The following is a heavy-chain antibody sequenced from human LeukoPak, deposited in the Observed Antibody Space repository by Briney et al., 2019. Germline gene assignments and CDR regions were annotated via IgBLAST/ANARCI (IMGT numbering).Heavy chain of an antibody. V-gene: IGHV4-59*01. CDR3: ARGFNWFDP. Sequence: PSETLSLTCTVSGGSINSYYWSWIRQPPGKGLECIGYIYYSGNTNYNPSLKSRVTISVDMSKNQLSLKLSSVTAADTAVYYCARGFNWFDPWGQGTLVTVSS. CDR1: GGSINSYY. J-gene: IGHJ5*02. CDR2: IYYSGNT.